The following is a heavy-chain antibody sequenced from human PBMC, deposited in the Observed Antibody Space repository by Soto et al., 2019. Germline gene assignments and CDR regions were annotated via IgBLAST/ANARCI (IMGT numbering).Heavy chain of an antibody. Sequence: QVQLVQSGAEVKKPGSSVKVSCKASGGTFSSYAISWVRQAPGQGLEWMGGIIPIFGTANYAQKFQVRVTITADESTSTAYVELGSLRSEDSAVYYSSRPLKPIVPAATMGIQLWPRSDGGFDIWGQGTMVTVSS. CDR2: IIPIFGTA. D-gene: IGHD5-18*01. V-gene: IGHV1-69*01. CDR1: GGTFSSYA. CDR3: SRPLKPIVPAATMGIQLWPRSDGGFDI. J-gene: IGHJ3*02.